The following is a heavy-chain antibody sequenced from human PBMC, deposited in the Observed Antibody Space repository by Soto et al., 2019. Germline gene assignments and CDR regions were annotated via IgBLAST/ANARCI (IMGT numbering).Heavy chain of an antibody. Sequence: QVQLVQSGAEVKKPGSSVKVSCKASGGTFSSYTISWVRQAPGQGLEWIGRIIPILGIANYAQKFQGRVTITADKSTSTAYMELSSLRSEDTAVYYCATTTVTNVGFDYWGQGTLVTVSS. D-gene: IGHD4-17*01. CDR1: GGTFSSYT. J-gene: IGHJ4*02. CDR2: IIPILGIA. V-gene: IGHV1-69*02. CDR3: ATTTVTNVGFDY.